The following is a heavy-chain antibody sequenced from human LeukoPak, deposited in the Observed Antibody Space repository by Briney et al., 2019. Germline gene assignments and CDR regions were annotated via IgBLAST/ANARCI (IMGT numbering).Heavy chain of an antibody. D-gene: IGHD1-1*01. V-gene: IGHV4-4*07. CDR3: AREGTAGTNLNWFDP. CDR1: GVSISSYY. CDR2: IYTSGST. Sequence: PSETLSLTCTVSGVSISSYYWSWIRQPAGKGLEWIGRIYTSGSTNLNPSLKSRVTISVDTSKNQFSLKLSSVTAADTAVYYCAREGTAGTNLNWFDPWGQGTLVTVSS. J-gene: IGHJ5*02.